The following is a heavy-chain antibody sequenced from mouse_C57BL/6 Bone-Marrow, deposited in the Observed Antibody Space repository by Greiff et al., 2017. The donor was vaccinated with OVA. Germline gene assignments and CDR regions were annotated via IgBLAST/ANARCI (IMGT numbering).Heavy chain of an antibody. V-gene: IGHV1-69*01. CDR2: IDPSDSST. CDR3: AREEYSNPYYYAMDY. Sequence: QVQLQQPGAELVMPGASVKLSCKASGYTFTSYWMHWVKQRPGQGLEWIGEIDPSDSSTNYNQKFKGKSTLTVDKSSSTAYMQLSSLTSEDSAVYYCAREEYSNPYYYAMDYWGQGTSVTVSS. J-gene: IGHJ4*01. D-gene: IGHD2-5*01. CDR1: GYTFTSYW.